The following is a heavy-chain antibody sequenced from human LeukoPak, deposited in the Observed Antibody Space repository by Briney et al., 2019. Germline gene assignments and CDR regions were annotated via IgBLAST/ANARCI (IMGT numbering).Heavy chain of an antibody. Sequence: SETLSLTCTVSGGSISSYYWSWIRQPAGKGLEWIGRICTSGSTNYNPSLKSRVTMSVDTSKNQFSLKLSSVTAADTAVYYCARQSSSWYGPGVAFDIWGQGTMVTVSS. CDR2: ICTSGST. D-gene: IGHD6-13*01. CDR1: GGSISSYY. J-gene: IGHJ3*02. V-gene: IGHV4-4*07. CDR3: ARQSSSWYGPGVAFDI.